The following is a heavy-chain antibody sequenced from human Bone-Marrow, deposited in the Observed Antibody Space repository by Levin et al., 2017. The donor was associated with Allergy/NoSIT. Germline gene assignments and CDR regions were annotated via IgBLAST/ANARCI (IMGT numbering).Heavy chain of an antibody. D-gene: IGHD2-2*01. V-gene: IGHV3-30-3*01. CDR3: ARARRGGCSSTSCYSLGGGLDP. J-gene: IGHJ5*02. Sequence: GESLKISCAASGFTFSSYAMHWVRQAPGKGLEWVAVISYDGSNKYYADSVKGRFTISRDNSKNTLYLQMNSLRAEDTAVYYCARARRGGCSSTSCYSLGGGLDPWGQGTLVTVSS. CDR2: ISYDGSNK. CDR1: GFTFSSYA.